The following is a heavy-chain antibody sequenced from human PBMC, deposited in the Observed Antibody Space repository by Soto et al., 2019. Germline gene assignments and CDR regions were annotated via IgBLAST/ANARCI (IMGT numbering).Heavy chain of an antibody. D-gene: IGHD6-6*01. CDR2: IYYSGST. CDR3: ARLSLYSSSTNWFDP. Sequence: PSETLSLTCTVSGGSISSSSYYWGWIRQPPGKGLEWIGSIYYSGSTYYNPSLKSRVTISVDTSKNQFSLKLSSVTAADTAVYYCARLSLYSSSTNWFDPWGQGTLVTVSS. V-gene: IGHV4-39*01. CDR1: GGSISSSSYY. J-gene: IGHJ5*02.